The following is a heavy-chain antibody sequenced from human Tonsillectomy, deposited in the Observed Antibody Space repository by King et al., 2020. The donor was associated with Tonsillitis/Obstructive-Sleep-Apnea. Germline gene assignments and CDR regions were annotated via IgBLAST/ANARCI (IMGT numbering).Heavy chain of an antibody. CDR1: GYIFISNG. J-gene: IGHJ4*02. D-gene: IGHD2-2*01. V-gene: IGHV1-18*01. Sequence: QLVQSGAEVKKPGASVKVSCKTSGYIFISNGLSWVRQAPGQGLEWMGYISAYNGNTNYAQKFQDRVTLTTDTSTSTAYMELRSLRSDDTAVYYCVRVPVIVVVPAAMTRFDSWGPGTLVTVSS. CDR2: ISAYNGNT. CDR3: VRVPVIVVVPAAMTRFDS.